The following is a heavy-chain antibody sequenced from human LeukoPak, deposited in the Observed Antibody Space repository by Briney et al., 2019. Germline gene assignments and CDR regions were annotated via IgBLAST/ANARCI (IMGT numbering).Heavy chain of an antibody. J-gene: IGHJ4*02. CDR1: GDSINSGNFY. CDR3: ARGGGHGYGYRGSYFDY. CDR2: INNSGST. V-gene: IGHV4-61*02. D-gene: IGHD5-18*01. Sequence: PSQTLSLTCTVSGDSINSGNFYWTWIRQPAGKGLEWIGRINNSGSTNYNPSLKSRVTMSVDMAKNQFSLKLNPVTAADTAVYYCARGGGHGYGYRGSYFDYWGQGTLVTVSS.